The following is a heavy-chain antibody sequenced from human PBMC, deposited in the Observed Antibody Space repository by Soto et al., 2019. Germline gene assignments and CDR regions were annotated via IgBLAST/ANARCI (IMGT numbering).Heavy chain of an antibody. V-gene: IGHV4-34*02. CDR3: ARSRNLDV. J-gene: IGHJ6*02. CDR2: VNYLGNT. CDR1: GGSFSDYY. Sequence: QVQLQQWGAGLLKPSETLSLTCAVYGGSFSDYYWNWIRQPPGKGLEWIGEVNYLGNTNYSPSLLGRVTISIDTPKNQLSLELTSVTAADTAVYYCARSRNLDVWGQGTTVTVSS. D-gene: IGHD1-1*01.